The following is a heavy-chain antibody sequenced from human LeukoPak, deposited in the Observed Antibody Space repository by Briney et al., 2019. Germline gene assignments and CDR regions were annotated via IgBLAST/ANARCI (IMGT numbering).Heavy chain of an antibody. D-gene: IGHD2-2*01. CDR3: ARDPAARLGYCSSTSCYPLDY. CDR1: GYTLTSYG. J-gene: IGHJ4*02. Sequence: ASVKVSCKASGYTLTSYGISWVRQAPGQGLEWMGWISAYNGNTNYAQKLQGRVTMTTDTSTSTAYMELGSLRSDDTAVYYCARDPAARLGYCSSTSCYPLDYWGQGTLVTVSS. CDR2: ISAYNGNT. V-gene: IGHV1-18*01.